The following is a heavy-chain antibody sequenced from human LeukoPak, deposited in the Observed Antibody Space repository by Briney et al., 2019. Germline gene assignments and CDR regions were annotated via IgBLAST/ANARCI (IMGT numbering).Heavy chain of an antibody. CDR2: INPNSGGT. CDR3: ARDRKTPPIAAAGRRWFDP. V-gene: IGHV1-2*02. J-gene: IGHJ5*02. CDR1: GYTFTGYY. D-gene: IGHD6-13*01. Sequence: ASVKVSCKASGYTFTGYYIHWVRQAPGQGLEWMGWINPNSGGTNYAQKFQGRVTMTRDTSISTAYMELSRLRSDDTAVYYCARDRKTPPIAAAGRRWFDPWGQGTLVTVSS.